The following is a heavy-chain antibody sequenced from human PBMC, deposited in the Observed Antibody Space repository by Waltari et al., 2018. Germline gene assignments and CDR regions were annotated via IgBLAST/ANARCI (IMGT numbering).Heavy chain of an antibody. J-gene: IGHJ4*02. Sequence: EVQLVESGGALVQPGGSLRLSCAPSGFSFSDYWMHWVRQVPGKGLVWVSRIQHDGRATWYADSVKGRFTISRDNAKNTLFLQMNSLRDEDTGVYFCAREVETHGVGATDYWGQGTLVTVSS. D-gene: IGHD1-26*01. CDR2: IQHDGRAT. CDR3: AREVETHGVGATDY. CDR1: GFSFSDYW. V-gene: IGHV3-74*01.